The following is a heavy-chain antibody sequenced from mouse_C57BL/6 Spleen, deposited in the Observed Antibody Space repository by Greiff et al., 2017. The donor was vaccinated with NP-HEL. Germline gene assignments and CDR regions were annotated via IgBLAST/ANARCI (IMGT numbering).Heavy chain of an antibody. CDR3: ARLRRFDY. V-gene: IGHV1-53*01. J-gene: IGHJ2*01. CDR1: GYTFTSYW. Sequence: QVQLQQPGTELVKPGASVKLSCKASGYTFTSYWMHWVKQRPGKGLEWIGNINPSNGGTNYNEKVKSKATLTVDKSSSTAYMQLSSLTSEDSAVYYCARLRRFDYWGQGTTLTVSS. CDR2: INPSNGGT. D-gene: IGHD1-1*01.